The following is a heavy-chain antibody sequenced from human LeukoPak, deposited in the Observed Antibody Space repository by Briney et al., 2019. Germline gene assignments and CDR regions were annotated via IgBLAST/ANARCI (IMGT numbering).Heavy chain of an antibody. CDR3: AKDSAVAGHFDY. D-gene: IGHD6-19*01. CDR1: GFTFSSYG. Sequence: PGRSLRLSCAASGFTFSSYGMHWVRQAPGKGLEWVAVIWYDGSNKYYADSVKGRFTISRDNSRNTLYLQMNSLRAEDTAVYYCAKDSAVAGHFDYWGQGTLVTVSS. J-gene: IGHJ4*02. CDR2: IWYDGSNK. V-gene: IGHV3-33*06.